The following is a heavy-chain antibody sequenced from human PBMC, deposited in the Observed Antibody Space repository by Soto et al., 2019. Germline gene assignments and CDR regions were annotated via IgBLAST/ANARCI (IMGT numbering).Heavy chain of an antibody. CDR3: ARAWHSGSYQ. J-gene: IGHJ4*02. Sequence: PGGSLRLSCTASGFTFSNYAMSWVRQAPGRGLEWVSRINSDGSSTSYAYSVKGRCTISRDNAKNTLYLQMNSLRAEDTAVYYCARAWHSGSYQWGQGTLVTVSS. CDR1: GFTFSNYA. CDR2: INSDGSST. V-gene: IGHV3-74*01. D-gene: IGHD1-26*01.